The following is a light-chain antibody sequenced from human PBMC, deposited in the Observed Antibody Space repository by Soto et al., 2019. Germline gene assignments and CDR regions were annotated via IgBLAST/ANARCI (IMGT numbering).Light chain of an antibody. CDR2: GAS. V-gene: IGKV3-20*01. CDR1: QGVDNY. CDR3: HQYGVSPVT. Sequence: EIVLTQSPGTLSLSPGERVTLSCRASQGVDNYLAWYQQKPVQAPRLLIYGASSRATGIPDRFSGSGYGTDFTLTISRLEPEDFAVYYCHQYGVSPVTFGQGTTVEIK. J-gene: IGKJ1*01.